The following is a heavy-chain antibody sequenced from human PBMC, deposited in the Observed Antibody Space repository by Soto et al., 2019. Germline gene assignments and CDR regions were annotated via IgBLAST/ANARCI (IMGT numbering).Heavy chain of an antibody. CDR2: INSDGSST. V-gene: IGHV3-74*01. D-gene: IGHD6-19*01. Sequence: EVQLVESGGGLVQPGGSLRLSCAASGFTFSSYWMHWVRQAPGKGLVWVSRINSDGSSTSYADSVKGRFTISRNNAKNPLYLQMNSLRAEDTAVYYCARSGAVAGTLVDYWGQGTLVTVSS. CDR1: GFTFSSYW. J-gene: IGHJ4*02. CDR3: ARSGAVAGTLVDY.